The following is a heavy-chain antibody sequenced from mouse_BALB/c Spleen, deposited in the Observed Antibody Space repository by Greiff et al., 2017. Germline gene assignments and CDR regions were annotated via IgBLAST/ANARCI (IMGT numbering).Heavy chain of an antibody. V-gene: IGHV5-6-4*01. J-gene: IGHJ4*01. CDR3: TRDYYGSSFYAMDY. CDR1: GFTFSSYT. CDR2: ISSGGSYT. D-gene: IGHD1-1*01. Sequence: EVKLMESGGGLVKPGGSLKLSCAASGFTFSSYTMSWVRQTPEKRLEWVATISSGGSYTYYPDSVKGRFTISRDNAKNTLYLQMSSLKSEDTAMYYCTRDYYGSSFYAMDYWGQGTSVTVSS.